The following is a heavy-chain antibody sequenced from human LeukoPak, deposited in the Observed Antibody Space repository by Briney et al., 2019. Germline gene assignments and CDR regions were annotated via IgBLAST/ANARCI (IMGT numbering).Heavy chain of an antibody. CDR1: GFTFSSYG. CDR2: IWYDGSNK. CDR3: ARQKGYCYDGVCLDYQYYGMDV. V-gene: IGHV3-33*01. Sequence: GGSLRLSCAASGFTFSSYGMHWVRQAPGKGLEWVAVIWYDGSNKYYADFVKGRFNISRDNARNSLELHLNSLRAEDTAAYYCARQKGYCYDGVCLDYQYYGMDVWGQGTTVTVSS. J-gene: IGHJ6*02. D-gene: IGHD2-8*01.